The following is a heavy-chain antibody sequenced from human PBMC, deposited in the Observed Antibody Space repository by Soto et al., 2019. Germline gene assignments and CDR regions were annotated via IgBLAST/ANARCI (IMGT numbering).Heavy chain of an antibody. V-gene: IGHV3-23*01. J-gene: IGHJ4*02. CDR2: LSDSGGSI. Sequence: GGSLRLSCTASGFTFNRHAMTWVRQAPGKGLEWVSGLSDSGGSIDYADSVKGRFTISRDNSMNSLYLQMNTLRAEDTALYYCVKGLNIDYNSGWLYFDYWGQGTGVTVSS. D-gene: IGHD6-19*01. CDR3: VKGLNIDYNSGWLYFDY. CDR1: GFTFNRHA.